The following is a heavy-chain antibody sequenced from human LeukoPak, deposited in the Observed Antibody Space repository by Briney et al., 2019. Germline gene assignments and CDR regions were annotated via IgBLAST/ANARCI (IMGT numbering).Heavy chain of an antibody. CDR1: GFTVSSNY. Sequence: GRSLRLSCAASGFTVSSNYMSWVRQAPGKGLEWVSVTYSGGSTYYADSVKGRFTISRDNSKNTLYLQMNSLRAEDTAVYYCARGVEMATIWALDYWGQGTLVTVSS. J-gene: IGHJ4*02. CDR2: TYSGGST. V-gene: IGHV3-53*01. CDR3: ARGVEMATIWALDY. D-gene: IGHD5-24*01.